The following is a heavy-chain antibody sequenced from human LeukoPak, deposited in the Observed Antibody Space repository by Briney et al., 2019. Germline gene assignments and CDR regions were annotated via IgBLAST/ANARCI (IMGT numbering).Heavy chain of an antibody. CDR2: IWSDATNE. Sequence: GPSLRLSCAASGVTFSHSGMHWVRQAPGKGLEWVAVIWSDATNEYYADSVKRRFTISRDNFKRTVSLEMNSLIAEDTAVYYCAEEAQGGLYHSNFLQHWGQGSVVSVSS. J-gene: IGHJ4*02. V-gene: IGHV3-33*06. D-gene: IGHD4-11*01. CDR1: GVTFSHSG. CDR3: AEEAQGGLYHSNFLQH.